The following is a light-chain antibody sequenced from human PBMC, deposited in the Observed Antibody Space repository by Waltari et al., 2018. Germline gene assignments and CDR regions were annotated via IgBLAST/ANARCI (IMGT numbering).Light chain of an antibody. CDR2: KAS. Sequence: DIQMTPSPSTLSASVGDIVTITCRASQTINGLLACNQQKPGQAPKLLIYKASNLESGVPSRFSGTGSGTEFTLTISSLQPADFATYSCQQYHTYYSFGQGTKLELK. CDR3: QQYHTYYS. V-gene: IGKV1-5*03. CDR1: QTINGL. J-gene: IGKJ2*03.